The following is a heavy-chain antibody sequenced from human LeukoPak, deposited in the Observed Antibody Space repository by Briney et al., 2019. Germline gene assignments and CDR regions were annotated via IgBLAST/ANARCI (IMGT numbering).Heavy chain of an antibody. Sequence: GGSLRLSCAASGFTFSSYGMHWVRQAPGKGLEWVAVISYDAGNKYYADSVKGRFTISRDNSKNTLYLQMNSLRAEDTAVYYCAKGGTPTSIYGDYVDYWGQGTLVTVSS. V-gene: IGHV3-30*18. J-gene: IGHJ4*02. CDR2: ISYDAGNK. D-gene: IGHD4-17*01. CDR1: GFTFSSYG. CDR3: AKGGTPTSIYGDYVDY.